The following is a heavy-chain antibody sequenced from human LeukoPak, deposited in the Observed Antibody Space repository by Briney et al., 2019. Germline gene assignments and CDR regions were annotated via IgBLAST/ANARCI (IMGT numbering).Heavy chain of an antibody. Sequence: GGSLRLFCAASGFTFSSYAMSWVRQAPGKGLEWVSAISGSGGSTYYADSAKGRFTISRDNSKNTLYLQMNSLRAEDTAVYYCAKDRGTSWAAAHDYWGQGTLVTVSS. CDR3: AKDRGTSWAAAHDY. CDR1: GFTFSSYA. D-gene: IGHD6-13*01. V-gene: IGHV3-23*01. CDR2: ISGSGGST. J-gene: IGHJ4*02.